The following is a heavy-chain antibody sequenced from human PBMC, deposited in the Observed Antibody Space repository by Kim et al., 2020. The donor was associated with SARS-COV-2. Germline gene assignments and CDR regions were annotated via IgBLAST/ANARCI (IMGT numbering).Heavy chain of an antibody. V-gene: IGHV5-51*01. Sequence: AGTNYTPSFQGRVTISAAKSNNTAYLQWSSLKASDSAMYYCARQADYYDTWGQGTLVTVSS. D-gene: IGHD3-10*01. CDR3: ARQADYYDT. CDR2: AGT. J-gene: IGHJ5*02.